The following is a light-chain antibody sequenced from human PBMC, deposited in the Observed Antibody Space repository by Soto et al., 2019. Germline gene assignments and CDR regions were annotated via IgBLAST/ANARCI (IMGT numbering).Light chain of an antibody. CDR2: SNN. J-gene: IGLJ2*01. Sequence: QSVLTQPPSASGTPGQRVTISCSGSSSNIGSNTVNWYQQLPGTAPKLLIYSNNQRPSGVPDRFSGSKSGTSASLAISGLQSEDEADYYCAVWDDSLNAVFGGGTKLTVL. CDR1: SSNIGSNT. CDR3: AVWDDSLNAV. V-gene: IGLV1-44*01.